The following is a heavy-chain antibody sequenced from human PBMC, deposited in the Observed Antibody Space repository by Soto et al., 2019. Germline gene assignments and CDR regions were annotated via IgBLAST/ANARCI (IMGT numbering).Heavy chain of an antibody. CDR2: IYYSGST. D-gene: IGHD3-10*01. V-gene: IGHV4-30-4*01. J-gene: IGHJ4*02. CDR1: GGSISSGDYY. CDR3: ARDRGRSGSYYNPFDY. Sequence: TSETLSLTCTVSGGSISSGDYYWSWIRQPPGKGLEWIGYIYYSGSTYYNPSLKSRVTTSVDTSKNQFSLKLSSVTAADTAVYYCARDRGRSGSYYNPFDYWGQGTLVTVSS.